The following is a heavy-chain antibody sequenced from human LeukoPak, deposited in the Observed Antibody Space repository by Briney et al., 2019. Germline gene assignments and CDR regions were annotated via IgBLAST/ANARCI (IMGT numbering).Heavy chain of an antibody. V-gene: IGHV3-48*03. CDR1: GFTFSSYE. CDR3: SYRTGFDY. D-gene: IGHD1-1*01. Sequence: GGSLRLSCAASGFTFSSYEMNWVRQAPGKGLEWVSYISSSGSTIYYADSVKGRFTISRDNSKDTLYLQMNSLRAEDTAVYYCSYRTGFDYWGQGTLVTVSS. J-gene: IGHJ4*02. CDR2: ISSSGSTI.